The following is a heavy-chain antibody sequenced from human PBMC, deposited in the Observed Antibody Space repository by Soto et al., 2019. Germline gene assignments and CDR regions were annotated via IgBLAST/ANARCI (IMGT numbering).Heavy chain of an antibody. Sequence: QVQLQQWGAGLLKPSGTLSLTCGIYGGYFSANYWSWIRQTPGKGLEWLGEINHAGTTDYNPSLKSRVTISADTSKNQFTLKCSSVTAADTAVYYCATGGIFSSWGQGTLVTVSS. CDR2: INHAGTT. V-gene: IGHV4-34*01. CDR3: ATGGIFSS. CDR1: GGYFSANY. J-gene: IGHJ5*02. D-gene: IGHD3-3*02.